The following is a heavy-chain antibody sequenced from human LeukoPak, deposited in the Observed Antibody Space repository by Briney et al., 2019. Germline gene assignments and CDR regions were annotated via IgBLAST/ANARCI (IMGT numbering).Heavy chain of an antibody. D-gene: IGHD3-22*01. J-gene: IGHJ4*02. CDR2: IYSGGST. V-gene: IGHV3-66*01. CDR3: ARFNYYDSSGHFDY. Sequence: GGSLRLSCAASGFTVSSNYMSWVRQAPGKGLEWVSVIYSGGSTYYADSVKGRFTISRDNSKNTLYLQINSLRVEDTAVYYCARFNYYDSSGHFDYWGQGTLVSVSS. CDR1: GFTVSSNY.